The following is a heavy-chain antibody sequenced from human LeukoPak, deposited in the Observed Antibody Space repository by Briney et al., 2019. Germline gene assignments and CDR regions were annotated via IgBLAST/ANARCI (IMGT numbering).Heavy chain of an antibody. CDR1: GGSITSSSYY. Sequence: KPSETLSLTCTVSGGSITSSSYYWGWIRQPPGKGLEWIGSLYYSASTYYNPSLKSRVTISVDTSKNQFSLTLISVPAADTAVYYCARTIATAISGFDPWGQGTRVTVSS. D-gene: IGHD3-10*01. CDR3: ARTIATAISGFDP. V-gene: IGHV4-39*01. J-gene: IGHJ5*02. CDR2: LYYSAST.